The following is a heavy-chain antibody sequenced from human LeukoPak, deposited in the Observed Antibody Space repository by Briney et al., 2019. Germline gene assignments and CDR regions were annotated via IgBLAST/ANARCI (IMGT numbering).Heavy chain of an antibody. D-gene: IGHD6-13*01. CDR2: IYSGGST. V-gene: IGHV3-53*01. CDR3: ARDRGIAAAGPYYYYYYYMDV. Sequence: GGSLRLSCAASGFTVSSNYRSWVRQAPGKGLEWVSVIYSGGSTYYADSVKGRFTISRDNSKNTLYLQMNSLRAEDTAVYYCARDRGIAAAGPYYYYYYYMDVWGKGTTVTLSS. J-gene: IGHJ6*03. CDR1: GFTVSSNY.